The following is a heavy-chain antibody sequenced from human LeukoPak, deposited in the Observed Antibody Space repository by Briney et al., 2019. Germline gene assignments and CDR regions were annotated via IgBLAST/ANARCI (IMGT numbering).Heavy chain of an antibody. Sequence: GGSLRLSCVGSGFSFSSFAMTWVRQAPGKGLEWVSTITGGGNDAYYADSATGRFTISRDDSKSMLFLQMNSLRPEDTAVYFCAKRITVTTGYYFDSWGQGTLVTVSA. CDR3: AKRITVTTGYYFDS. CDR1: GFSFSSFA. CDR2: ITGGGNDA. V-gene: IGHV3-23*01. D-gene: IGHD6-19*01. J-gene: IGHJ4*02.